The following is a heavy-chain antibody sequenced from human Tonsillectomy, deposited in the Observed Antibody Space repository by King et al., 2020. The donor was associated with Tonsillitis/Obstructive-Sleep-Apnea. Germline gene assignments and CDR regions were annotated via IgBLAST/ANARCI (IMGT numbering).Heavy chain of an antibody. D-gene: IGHD3-22*01. CDR2: INGGNSNT. Sequence: QLVQSGAEVKKPGASVKVSCKASGYTFSSYDIHWVRQAPGQRLEWMGWINGGNSNTKLSRKFEGRLTITRDTSASTAHMELSSLRSEDTAVYYCARVKLYSSSADYDYWGQGTLVTVSS. V-gene: IGHV1-3*01. J-gene: IGHJ4*02. CDR3: ARVKLYSSSADYDY. CDR1: GYTFSSYD.